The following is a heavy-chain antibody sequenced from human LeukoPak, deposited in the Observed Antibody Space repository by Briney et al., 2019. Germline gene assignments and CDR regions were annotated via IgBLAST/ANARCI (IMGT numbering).Heavy chain of an antibody. V-gene: IGHV4-34*01. Sequence: SETLSLTCAVYGGSFSGYYWSWIRQPPGKGLEWIGEINHSGSTNYNPSLKSRVTISVDTSKNQFSLKLSSVTAADTAVYYCARRAYYYGMGVWGQGTTLTVSS. CDR3: ARRAYYYGMGV. J-gene: IGHJ6*02. CDR1: GGSFSGYY. CDR2: INHSGST.